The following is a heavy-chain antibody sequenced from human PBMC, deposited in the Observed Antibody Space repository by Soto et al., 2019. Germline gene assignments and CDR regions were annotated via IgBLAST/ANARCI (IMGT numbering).Heavy chain of an antibody. V-gene: IGHV3-66*01. D-gene: IGHD2-15*01. CDR1: GFTVTSKY. CDR2: IQSGGST. J-gene: IGHJ6*03. CDR3: GREDVHCSGGRCYGLPMDM. Sequence: DVQLVESGGGLVQPGGSLTLSCAGSGFTVTSKYMSWVRQAPGKGLEWVSLIQSGGSTFYADSVKGRFSISRDNSKNTVYLQTTSLRAADTAVYYCGREDVHCSGGRCYGLPMDMWGKGTSVTITS.